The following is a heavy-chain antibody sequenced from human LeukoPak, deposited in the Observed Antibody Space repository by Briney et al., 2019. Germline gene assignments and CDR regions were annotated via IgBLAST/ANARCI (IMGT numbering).Heavy chain of an antibody. CDR3: ARDADPGAASGWKQEPDY. V-gene: IGHV1-3*01. J-gene: IGHJ4*02. CDR1: GYTFTSYA. Sequence: ASVKVSCKASGYTFTSYAMHWVRQAPGQRLEWMGWINAGNGNTKYSQKFQGRVTMTRDTSTSTVYMELSSLRSEDTAVYYCARDADPGAASGWKQEPDYWGQGTLVTVSS. D-gene: IGHD6-19*01. CDR2: INAGNGNT.